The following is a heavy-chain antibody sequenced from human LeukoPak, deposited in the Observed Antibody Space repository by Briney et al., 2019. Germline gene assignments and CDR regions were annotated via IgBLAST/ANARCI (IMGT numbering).Heavy chain of an antibody. D-gene: IGHD5-18*01. V-gene: IGHV3-30*18. CDR3: AKTSRGYSYGLKYFDY. J-gene: IGHJ4*02. CDR2: ISYDGSNK. CDR1: GFTFSSYG. Sequence: QPGRSLRLSCAASGFTFSSYGMHWVRQAPGKGLEWVAVISYDGSNKYYADSVKGRSTISRDNSKNTLYLQMNSLRAEDTAVYYCAKTSRGYSYGLKYFDYWGQGTLVTVSS.